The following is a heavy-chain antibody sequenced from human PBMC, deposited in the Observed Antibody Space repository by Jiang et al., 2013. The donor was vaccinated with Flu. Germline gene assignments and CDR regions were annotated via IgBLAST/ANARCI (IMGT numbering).Heavy chain of an antibody. CDR2: IYTSGST. V-gene: IGHV4-61*02. CDR3: ARDTGASTFLDF. J-gene: IGHJ4*02. Sequence: GSVSSAKYYWGWIRQPAGKGLEWIGRIYTSGSTNYNPSLESRVTISLDTSTNQFSLRLRSVTAADTAVYYCARDTGASTFLDFWGPGTLVTVSS. D-gene: IGHD1-14*01. CDR1: GSVSSAKYY.